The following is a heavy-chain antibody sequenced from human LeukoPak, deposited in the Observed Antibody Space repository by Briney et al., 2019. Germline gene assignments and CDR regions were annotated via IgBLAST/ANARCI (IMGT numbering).Heavy chain of an antibody. V-gene: IGHV3-23*01. Sequence: GGSLRLSCAASEFTFSDYSMSWVRRAPGKGLEWISAISGRGTRTYYADSVKGRFTISRDNAKNTLSLEMNSLRAEDAAIYYCAKNPYYDLLIATYYFDYWGQGTQVTVSS. D-gene: IGHD3-9*01. CDR3: AKNPYYDLLIATYYFDY. J-gene: IGHJ4*02. CDR1: EFTFSDYS. CDR2: ISGRGTRT.